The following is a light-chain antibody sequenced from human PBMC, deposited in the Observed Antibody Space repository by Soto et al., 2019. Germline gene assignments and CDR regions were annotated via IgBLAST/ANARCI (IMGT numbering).Light chain of an antibody. J-gene: IGKJ1*01. V-gene: IGKV3-20*01. CDR1: QSVSNNY. Sequence: PGILSLSPGERATLSCRASQSVSNNYLAWYQQKPGQAPRLLIYGASNRATGIPDRFSGSGAGTEFTLTISRLEPEDFAVYDCQHYGSSTETFGQGTKVDIK. CDR2: GAS. CDR3: QHYGSSTET.